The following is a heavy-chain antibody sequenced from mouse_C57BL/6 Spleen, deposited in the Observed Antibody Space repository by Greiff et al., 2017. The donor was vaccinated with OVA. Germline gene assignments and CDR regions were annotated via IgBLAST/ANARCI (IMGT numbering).Heavy chain of an antibody. D-gene: IGHD2-3*01. CDR1: GYSITSGYY. CDR3: ARDGYYEGAMDY. Sequence: EVKLMESGPGLVKPSQSLSLTCSVTGYSITSGYYWNWIRQFPGNKLEWMGYISYDGSNNYNPSLKNRISITRDTSKNQFFLKLNSVTTEDTATYYCARDGYYEGAMDYWGQGTSVTVSS. CDR2: ISYDGSN. J-gene: IGHJ4*01. V-gene: IGHV3-6*01.